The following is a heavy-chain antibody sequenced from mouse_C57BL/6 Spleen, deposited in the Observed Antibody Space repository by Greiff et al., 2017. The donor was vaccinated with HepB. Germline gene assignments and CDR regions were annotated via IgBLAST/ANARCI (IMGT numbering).Heavy chain of an antibody. V-gene: IGHV1-81*01. CDR2: IYPRSGNT. CDR3: ARRRDSSGYIYAMDY. CDR1: GYTFTSYG. J-gene: IGHJ4*01. D-gene: IGHD3-2*02. Sequence: QVQLQQSGAELARPGASVKLSCKASGYTFTSYGISWVKQRTGQGLEWIGEIYPRSGNTYYNEKFKGKAPLTADKSSSTAYMELRSLTSEDSAVYFGARRRDSSGYIYAMDYWGQGTSVTVSS.